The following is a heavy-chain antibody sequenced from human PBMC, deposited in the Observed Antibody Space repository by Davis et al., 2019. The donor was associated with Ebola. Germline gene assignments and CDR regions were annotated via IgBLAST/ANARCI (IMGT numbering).Heavy chain of an antibody. CDR1: GYTFTSYG. D-gene: IGHD3-22*01. CDR2: INPNSGGT. CDR3: ARPPTYYYDSSDLSFDY. J-gene: IGHJ4*02. V-gene: IGHV1-2*02. Sequence: ASVKVSCKASGYTFTSYGISWVRQAPGQGLEWMGWINPNSGGTNYAQKFQGRVTMTRDTSISTAYMELSRLRSDDTAVYYCARPPTYYYDSSDLSFDYWGQGTLVTVSS.